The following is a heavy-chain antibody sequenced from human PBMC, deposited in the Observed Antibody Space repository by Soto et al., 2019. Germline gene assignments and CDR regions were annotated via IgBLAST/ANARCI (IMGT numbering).Heavy chain of an antibody. D-gene: IGHD5-12*01. V-gene: IGHV4-39*01. CDR2: IYYSGST. Sequence: SETLSLTCTVSGGSISSSSYYWGWIRQPPGKGLEWIGSIYYSGSTYYNPSLKSRVTISVDTSKNQFSLKLSSVTAADTAVYYCARHSRMRSGYDSVWFDPWGQGTLVTVSS. J-gene: IGHJ5*02. CDR1: GGSISSSSYY. CDR3: ARHSRMRSGYDSVWFDP.